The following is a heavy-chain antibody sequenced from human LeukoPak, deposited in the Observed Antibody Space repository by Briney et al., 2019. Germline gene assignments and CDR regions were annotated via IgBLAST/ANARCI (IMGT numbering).Heavy chain of an antibody. CDR3: ARHAYDFWSGYPDLSYYMDV. J-gene: IGHJ6*03. CDR2: IYTSGST. V-gene: IGHV4-4*09. CDR1: GGSISSYY. Sequence: SETLSLTCTLSGGSISSYYLSWIRQPPGKGREGSGDIYTSGSTNSNPSPKSRVTISVDTSKIQFSLKLSSVTAADTAVYYCARHAYDFWSGYPDLSYYMDVWGKGTTVTVSS. D-gene: IGHD3-3*01.